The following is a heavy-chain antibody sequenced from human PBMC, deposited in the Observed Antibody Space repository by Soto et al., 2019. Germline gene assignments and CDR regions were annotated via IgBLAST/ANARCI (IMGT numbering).Heavy chain of an antibody. V-gene: IGHV3-11*06. CDR1: GFTFSDYY. J-gene: IGHJ6*02. Sequence: PGGSLRLSCAASGFTFSDYYMSWIRQAPGKGLEWVSYISKSSSSSSCFTNYADSVKGRFTISRDNAKNSLYLQMSSLRAEDTAVYYCARDRYSYYDFWSGSLPYYYYGMDVWGQGTAVTVSS. CDR3: ARDRYSYYDFWSGSLPYYYYGMDV. CDR2: ISKSSSSSSCFT. D-gene: IGHD3-3*01.